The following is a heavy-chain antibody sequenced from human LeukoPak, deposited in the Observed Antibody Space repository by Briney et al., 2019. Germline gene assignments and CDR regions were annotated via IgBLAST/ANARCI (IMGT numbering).Heavy chain of an antibody. D-gene: IGHD6-19*01. V-gene: IGHV3-23*01. CDR1: GFTFSSYG. CDR2: ISGSGGST. Sequence: GGSLRLSCAASGFTFSSYGMSWVRQAPGKGLEWVSAISGSGGSTYYADSVKGRFTISRDNSKNTLYLQMNSLKIEDTAVYYCTRPYSSGYYWGQGTLVTVSS. J-gene: IGHJ4*02. CDR3: TRPYSSGYY.